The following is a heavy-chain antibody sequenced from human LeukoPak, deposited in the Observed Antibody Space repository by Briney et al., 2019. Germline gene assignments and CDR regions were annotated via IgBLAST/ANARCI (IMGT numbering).Heavy chain of an antibody. J-gene: IGHJ4*02. CDR3: ARVGVDSSGYYLLDY. V-gene: IGHV4-59*01. Sequence: NASQTLSLTCTVSGGSISSYYWSWIRQPPGKGLECIGYIYYSGSTNYNPSLNSRVTISVDTSKNQFSLKLSSVTAADTAVYYCARVGVDSSGYYLLDYWGQGTLVTVSS. D-gene: IGHD3-22*01. CDR2: IYYSGST. CDR1: GGSISSYY.